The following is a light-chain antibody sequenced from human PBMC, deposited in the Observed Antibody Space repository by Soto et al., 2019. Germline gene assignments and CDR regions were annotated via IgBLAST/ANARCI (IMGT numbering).Light chain of an antibody. J-gene: IGLJ1*01. V-gene: IGLV2-11*01. CDR3: CSYAGSYIFV. Sequence: QSVLTQPRSVSGSPGQSVTISCTGTSSDFGGYNYVSWYQQHPGKAPKLMIYDVSQRPSGVPDRFSGSKSGNTASLTISGLQADDEADYYCCSYAGSYIFVFGTGTKVTVL. CDR1: SSDFGGYNY. CDR2: DVS.